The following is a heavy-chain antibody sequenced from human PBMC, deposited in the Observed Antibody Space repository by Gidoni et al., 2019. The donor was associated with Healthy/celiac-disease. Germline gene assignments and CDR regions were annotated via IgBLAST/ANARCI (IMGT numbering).Heavy chain of an antibody. CDR2: IWYDGSNK. V-gene: IGHV3-33*01. J-gene: IGHJ6*02. CDR1: GFTFSSYG. D-gene: IGHD3-10*01. Sequence: QVQLVESGGGVVQPGRSLRLSCAASGFTFSSYGMHWVRQAPGKGLEWVAVIWYDGSNKYYADSVKGRFTISRDNSKNTLYLQMNSLRAEDTAVYYCARDNSFVGFGTIHTGDYYGMDVWGQGTTVTVSS. CDR3: ARDNSFVGFGTIHTGDYYGMDV.